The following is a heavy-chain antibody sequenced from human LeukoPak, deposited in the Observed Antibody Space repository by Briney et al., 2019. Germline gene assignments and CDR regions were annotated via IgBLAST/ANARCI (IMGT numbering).Heavy chain of an antibody. V-gene: IGHV3-21*01. J-gene: IGHJ5*02. CDR1: GFTFSSYS. CDR3: ARGGVVRLGRLDP. CDR2: ISSSSSYI. D-gene: IGHD2-15*01. Sequence: GGSLRLSCAASGFTFSSYSMNWVRQAPGKGLEWVSSISSSSSYINYADSVKGRFTISRDNAKNSLYLQMNSLRAEDTAVYYCARGGVVRLGRLDPWGQGTLVTVSS.